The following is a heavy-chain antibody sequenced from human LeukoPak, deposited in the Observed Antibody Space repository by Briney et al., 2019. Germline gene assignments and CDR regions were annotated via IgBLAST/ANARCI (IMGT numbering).Heavy chain of an antibody. CDR2: IGNSGDNT. D-gene: IGHD6-19*01. Sequence: PGASLRLSCAASGFTFSSYAMSWVRQAPGKGLEWVSSIGNSGDNTYYADSAKGRFTISRDNSKNTMYLQMNSLRAEDTAVYYCAKRTSSGWYYFDYWGQGTLVTVSS. CDR3: AKRTSSGWYYFDY. J-gene: IGHJ4*02. CDR1: GFTFSSYA. V-gene: IGHV3-23*01.